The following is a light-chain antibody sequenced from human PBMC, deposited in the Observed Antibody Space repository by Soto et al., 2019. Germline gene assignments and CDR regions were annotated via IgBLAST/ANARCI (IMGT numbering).Light chain of an antibody. CDR3: AAWDDSLSVYV. J-gene: IGLJ1*01. CDR1: SSNIGAGYD. Sequence: QSVLTQPPSVSGAPGQRVTISCTGSSSNIGAGYDVHWYQQLPGTAPKLLIYGNSNRPSGVPDRFSGSKSGTSASLAISGLRSEDEADYYCAAWDDSLSVYVFGTGTKVT. V-gene: IGLV1-40*01. CDR2: GNS.